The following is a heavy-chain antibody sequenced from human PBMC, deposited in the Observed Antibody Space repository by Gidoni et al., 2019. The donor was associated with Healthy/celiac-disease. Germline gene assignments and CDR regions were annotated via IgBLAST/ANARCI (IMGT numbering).Heavy chain of an antibody. D-gene: IGHD5-12*01. CDR1: GFTFHDYA. V-gene: IGHV3-9*01. J-gene: IGHJ3*02. CDR2: ISWNSGSI. Sequence: EVQLVESGGGLVQPGRSLRLACAASGFTFHDYAMHWVRQAPGKGLGWVSGISWNSGSIGYADSVKGRFTISRDNAKNSLYLQMNSLRAEDTALYYCAKGTEMATIRTGAFDIWGQGTMVTVSS. CDR3: AKGTEMATIRTGAFDI.